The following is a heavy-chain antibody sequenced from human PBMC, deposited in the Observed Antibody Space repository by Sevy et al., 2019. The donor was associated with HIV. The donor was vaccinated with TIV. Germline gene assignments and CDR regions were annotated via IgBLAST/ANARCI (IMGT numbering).Heavy chain of an antibody. V-gene: IGHV3-21*01. J-gene: IGHJ3*02. CDR1: GFTFSTYT. D-gene: IGHD3-10*01. Sequence: GGSLRLSCAASGFTFSTYTMNWVRQAPGKGLEWVSSISSSSNYIYYADSMKGRFTISRDNANNSLYLQMNSLRAEDTAVYYCARPYGSGSWEAFDIWGQGIMVTVSS. CDR2: ISSSSNYI. CDR3: ARPYGSGSWEAFDI.